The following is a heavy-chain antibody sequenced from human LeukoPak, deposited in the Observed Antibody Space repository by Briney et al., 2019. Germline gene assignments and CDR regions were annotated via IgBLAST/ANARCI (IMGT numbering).Heavy chain of an antibody. CDR2: ISSSGSTI. CDR3: ARKGDLGYCSSTSCYNWFDP. Sequence: PGGSLRLSCAASGFTFSDYYMSWIRQAPGKGLEWVSYISSSGSTIYYADSVKGRFTISRDNAKNSLYLQMNSLRAEDTAVYYCARKGDLGYCSSTSCYNWFDPWGQGTLVTVSS. CDR1: GFTFSDYY. V-gene: IGHV3-11*04. J-gene: IGHJ5*02. D-gene: IGHD2-2*01.